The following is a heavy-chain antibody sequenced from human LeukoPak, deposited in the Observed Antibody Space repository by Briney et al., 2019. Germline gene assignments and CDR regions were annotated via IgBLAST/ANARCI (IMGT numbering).Heavy chain of an antibody. D-gene: IGHD5-24*01. CDR3: AREKSRDGYNERPSYFDY. V-gene: IGHV1-46*01. Sequence: GASVKVSCKASGYTFTSYYMHWVRQAPGQGLEWMGIINPSGGSTRYAQKFQGSVTMTRDMSTSTVYMELSSLRSEDTAVYYCAREKSRDGYNERPSYFDYWGQGTLVTVSS. CDR1: GYTFTSYY. CDR2: INPSGGST. J-gene: IGHJ4*02.